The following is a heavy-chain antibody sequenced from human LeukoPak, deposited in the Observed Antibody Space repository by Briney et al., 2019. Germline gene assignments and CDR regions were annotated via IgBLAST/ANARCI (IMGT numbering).Heavy chain of an antibody. CDR3: AKGSVAARPGWFDP. Sequence: SLRLSCAASGFTFDDYAMHWVRQAPGKGLEWVSGINWDGAKRGYADSVKGRFTISRDNATNSLYLQMNSLRPEDTALYYCAKGSVAARPGWFDPWGQGTLVTVSS. V-gene: IGHV3-9*01. CDR1: GFTFDDYA. J-gene: IGHJ5*02. D-gene: IGHD6-6*01. CDR2: INWDGAKR.